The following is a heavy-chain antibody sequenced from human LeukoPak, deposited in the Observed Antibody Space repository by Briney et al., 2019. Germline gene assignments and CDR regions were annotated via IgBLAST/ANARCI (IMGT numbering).Heavy chain of an antibody. D-gene: IGHD3-22*01. CDR1: GGSISSSSYY. CDR2: IYYSGST. V-gene: IGHV4-39*07. J-gene: IGHJ4*02. CDR3: ARDRNYDSSGYFDY. Sequence: PSETLSLTCTVSGGSISSSSYYWGWIRQPPGKGLEWIGSIYYSGSTYYNPSLKSRVTISVDTPKNQFSLKLNSVTAADTAVYYCARDRNYDSSGYFDYWGQGTLVTVSS.